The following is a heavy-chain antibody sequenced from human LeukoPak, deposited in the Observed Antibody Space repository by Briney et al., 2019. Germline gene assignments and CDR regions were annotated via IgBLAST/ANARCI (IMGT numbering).Heavy chain of an antibody. CDR1: GFTFGSFA. CDR2: ISGSGGST. CDR3: AKEPYYCSGGSCGANWFDP. J-gene: IGHJ5*02. D-gene: IGHD2-15*01. Sequence: PGGSLRLSCVASGFTFGSFAMHWVRQAPGKGLEWVSAISGSGGSTYYADSVKGRFTISRDNSKNTLYLQMNSLRAEDTAVYYCAKEPYYCSGGSCGANWFDPWGQGTLVTVSS. V-gene: IGHV3-23*01.